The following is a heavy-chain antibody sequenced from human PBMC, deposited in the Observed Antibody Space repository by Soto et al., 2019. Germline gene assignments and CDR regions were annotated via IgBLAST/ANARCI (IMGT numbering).Heavy chain of an antibody. Sequence: GGSLRLSCAASGFTFSSYAMSWVRQAPGKGLEWVSAISGSGGSTYYADSVKGRFTISRDNSKNTLYLQMNSLRAEDTAVYCCAKKTYPQSKRDDDFDIWGQGTMVTVSS. CDR2: ISGSGGST. J-gene: IGHJ3*02. CDR3: AKKTYPQSKRDDDFDI. CDR1: GFTFSSYA. V-gene: IGHV3-23*01.